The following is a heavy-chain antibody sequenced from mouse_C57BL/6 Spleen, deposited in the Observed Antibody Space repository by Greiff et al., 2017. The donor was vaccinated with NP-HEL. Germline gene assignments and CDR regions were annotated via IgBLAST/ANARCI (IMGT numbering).Heavy chain of an antibody. D-gene: IGHD4-1*01. CDR2: ISDGGSYT. CDR1: GFTFSSYA. Sequence: EVKLVESGGGLVKPGGSLKLSCAASGFTFSSYAMSWVRQTPEKRLQWVATISDGGSYTYYPDNVKGRFTISRDNAKNNLYLQMSHLKSEDTAMYYCARILGRKGYFDYWGQGTTLTVSS. J-gene: IGHJ2*01. CDR3: ARILGRKGYFDY. V-gene: IGHV5-4*03.